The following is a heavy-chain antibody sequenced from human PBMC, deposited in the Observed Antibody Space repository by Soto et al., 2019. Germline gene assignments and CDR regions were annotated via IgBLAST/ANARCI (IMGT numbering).Heavy chain of an antibody. Sequence: QVQLVQSGAELKKPGASVKVSCKASGYTFTASYIHWLRQAPGQGLEWMGWINPDSGITNYARKFQGRVTLTGDTSISTAYMELNTLKSDDSALYYCVRETGRSLASVRFDDWGQGTLVTVSS. J-gene: IGHJ4*02. CDR3: VRETGRSLASVRFDD. CDR2: INPDSGIT. D-gene: IGHD3-9*01. V-gene: IGHV1-2*02. CDR1: GYTFTASY.